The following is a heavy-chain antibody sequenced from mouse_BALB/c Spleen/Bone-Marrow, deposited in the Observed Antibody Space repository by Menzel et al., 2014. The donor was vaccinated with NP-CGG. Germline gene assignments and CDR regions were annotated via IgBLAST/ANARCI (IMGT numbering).Heavy chain of an antibody. Sequence: EVQLVESGGGLVQPGGSLILSCATTGFTFTDYYMSWVRQPPGKALEWLGFIRNKANGYTTEYSASVKGRFTISRDNSQSILYLQLNTLRAEDSATYYCARYDVYYYFDYWGQGTTLTVSS. D-gene: IGHD2-3*01. CDR2: IRNKANGYTT. J-gene: IGHJ2*01. CDR1: GFTFTDYY. CDR3: ARYDVYYYFDY. V-gene: IGHV7-3*02.